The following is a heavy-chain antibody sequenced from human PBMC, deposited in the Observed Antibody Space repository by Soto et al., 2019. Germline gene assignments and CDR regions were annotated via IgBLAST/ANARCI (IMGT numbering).Heavy chain of an antibody. D-gene: IGHD2-15*01. CDR1: GYTLDAFD. V-gene: IGHV1-8*01. CDR3: VRQAGVAATPGDDY. J-gene: IGHJ4*02. Sequence: QVQLVQSGAEVRKPGATVRVSCKASGYTLDAFDIHWVRQATGQGLGLMGWMNPYTGETAYTQTFRGRVSMTRDSSVSTAYMELTSLTSEDSAIYYCVRQAGVAATPGDDYWGQGTLVTVSS. CDR2: MNPYTGET.